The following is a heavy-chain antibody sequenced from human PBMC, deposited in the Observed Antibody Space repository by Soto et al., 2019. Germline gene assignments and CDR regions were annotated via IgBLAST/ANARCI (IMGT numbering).Heavy chain of an antibody. D-gene: IGHD3-10*01. V-gene: IGHV4-34*01. CDR1: GGSFSGYY. CDR3: AGQTRLIRAEAFDI. Sequence: PSETLSLTCAVYGGSFSGYYWSWIRQPPGKGLEWIGEINHSGSTNYNPSLKSRVTISVDTSKNQFSLKLSSVTAADTAVYYCAGQTRLIRAEAFDIWGQGTMVTVS. J-gene: IGHJ3*02. CDR2: INHSGST.